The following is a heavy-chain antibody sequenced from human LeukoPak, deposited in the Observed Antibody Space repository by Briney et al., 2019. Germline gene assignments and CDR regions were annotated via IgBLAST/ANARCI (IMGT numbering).Heavy chain of an antibody. CDR3: ARILGSSDH. CDR1: GFSLSTSGMR. J-gene: IGHJ5*02. CDR2: IDWDDDK. Sequence: SGPTLVNPTQTLTLTCTFSGFSLSTSGMRVSWIRQPPGKALEWLARIDWDDDKFYSTSLKTRLTISKDTSKNQVVLTMTNMDPVDTATYHCARILGSSDHWGQGTLVTVSS. V-gene: IGHV2-70*04. D-gene: IGHD6-13*01.